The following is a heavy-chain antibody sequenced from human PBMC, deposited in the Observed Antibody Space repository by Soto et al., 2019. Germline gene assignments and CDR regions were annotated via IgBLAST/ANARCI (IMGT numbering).Heavy chain of an antibody. CDR2: IIPIFGTA. CDR3: ARARRQQLVGGNWFDP. D-gene: IGHD6-13*01. CDR1: GGTSSSYA. J-gene: IGHJ5*02. V-gene: IGHV1-69*13. Sequence: ASVKVSCKASGGTSSSYAISWVRQAPGQGLEWMGGIIPIFGTANYAQKFQGRVTITADESTSTAYMELSSLRSEDTAVYYCARARRQQLVGGNWFDPWGQGTLVTVSS.